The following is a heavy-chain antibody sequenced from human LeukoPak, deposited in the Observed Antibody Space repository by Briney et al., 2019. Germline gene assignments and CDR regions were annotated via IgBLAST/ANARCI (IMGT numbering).Heavy chain of an antibody. CDR2: IFYSGRT. V-gene: IGHV4-59*11. CDR3: ARLVVVAGLDV. J-gene: IGHJ6*04. Sequence: PSETPSLTCTVSGGSISSHYWNWIRQPPGKGLEWIGYIFYSGRTNYNPSLKSRLTISVDRSKNQFSLNLSSVTAVDTAVYYCARLVVVAGLDVWGKGTTVTVSS. D-gene: IGHD2-15*01. CDR1: GGSISSHY.